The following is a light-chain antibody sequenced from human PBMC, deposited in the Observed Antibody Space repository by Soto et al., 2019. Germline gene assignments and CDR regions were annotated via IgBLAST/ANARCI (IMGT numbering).Light chain of an antibody. J-gene: IGKJ1*01. V-gene: IGKV1-17*01. CDR1: QGIGNF. Sequence: DIQMTQSPSSLSASVGDRVTITCRASQGIGNFLGWFQQKPGRAPKRLIYAASSLESGVPSRFSGSGSGTEFTLTISSLQPEDFATSYCLQHNTCPPTFGQGTKVDVK. CDR2: AAS. CDR3: LQHNTCPPT.